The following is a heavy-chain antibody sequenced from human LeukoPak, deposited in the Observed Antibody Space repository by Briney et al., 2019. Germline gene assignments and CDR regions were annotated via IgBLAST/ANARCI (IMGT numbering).Heavy chain of an antibody. D-gene: IGHD6-13*01. CDR3: ARDRYSSSWPDY. Sequence: GGSLRLSCTASGFTFSSYSMNWVRQAPGKGLEWVSSISSSSSYIYYADSVKGRFTISRDNAKNSLYLQMNSLRAEDTAVYYCARDRYSSSWPDYWGQGTLVTVSS. V-gene: IGHV3-21*01. CDR1: GFTFSSYS. J-gene: IGHJ4*02. CDR2: ISSSSSYI.